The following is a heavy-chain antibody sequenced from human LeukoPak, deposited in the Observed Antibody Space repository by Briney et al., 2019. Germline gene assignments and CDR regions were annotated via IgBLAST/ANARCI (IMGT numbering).Heavy chain of an antibody. D-gene: IGHD2-2*01. CDR3: ARRGYCSSTSCYENWFDP. CDR2: ISYSGST. Sequence: SETLSLTCTVSAGSISSSDYYWGWIRQSPGKGLERIGRISYSGSTYYNPSLKSRLTISVDTAKNQFSLELSSVTATDTAVYYCARRGYCSSTSCYENWFDPWGQGTLVTVSS. CDR1: AGSISSSDYY. J-gene: IGHJ5*02. V-gene: IGHV4-39*01.